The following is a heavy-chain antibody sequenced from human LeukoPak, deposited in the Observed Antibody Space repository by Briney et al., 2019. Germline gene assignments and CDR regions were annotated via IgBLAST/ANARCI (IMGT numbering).Heavy chain of an antibody. J-gene: IGHJ3*02. D-gene: IGHD2-2*02. Sequence: SETLSLTCTVSGGSIGSYYWSWIRQPPGKGLEWIGYIYYSGSTNYNPSLKSRVTISVDTSKNQFSLKLSSVTAADTAVYYCARSLYVSAFDIWGQGTMVTVSS. CDR1: GGSIGSYY. V-gene: IGHV4-59*01. CDR3: ARSLYVSAFDI. CDR2: IYYSGST.